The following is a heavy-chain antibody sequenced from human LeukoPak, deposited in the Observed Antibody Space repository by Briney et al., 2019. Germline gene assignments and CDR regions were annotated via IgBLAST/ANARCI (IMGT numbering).Heavy chain of an antibody. CDR2: VSGHNGNT. D-gene: IGHD2-2*01. CDR3: ARGLGYCSTTTCYGELPGDY. J-gene: IGHJ4*02. Sequence: GASVEVSCKASGYTFSSYHISWVRQAPGQGLEWMGRVSGHNGNTQYAENLQGRVTMTIDTSTTTAHMELRSLRSDDTAVYYCARGLGYCSTTTCYGELPGDYWSQGTLVTVSS. CDR1: GYTFSSYH. V-gene: IGHV1-18*01.